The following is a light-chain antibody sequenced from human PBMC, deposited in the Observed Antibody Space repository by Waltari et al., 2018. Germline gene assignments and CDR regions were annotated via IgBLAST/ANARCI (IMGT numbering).Light chain of an antibody. CDR2: GNS. CDR1: SSNIGSNT. J-gene: IGLJ7*01. Sequence: QSVLTQPPSASGTPGQRVTISCSGSSSNIGSNTVNWYQQLPGTAPKRLIYGNSQRPSGVPDRFSGSKSGPSASLAISGLQSEDEADYYCATWDDSLNGHAVFGGGTQLTVL. CDR3: ATWDDSLNGHAV. V-gene: IGLV1-44*01.